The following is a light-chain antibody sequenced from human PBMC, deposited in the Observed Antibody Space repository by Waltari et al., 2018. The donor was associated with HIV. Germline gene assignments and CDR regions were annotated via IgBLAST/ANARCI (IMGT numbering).Light chain of an antibody. J-gene: IGLJ2*01. Sequence: QSVLTQPPSVSAAPGQKVTISCSGSSSNIENNYVSWYQHHPGKAPRLIMFEINKRPSGVSNRFSGSKSDNVASLTISGLQAEDEADYYCCSSAGFVVFGGGTRLTV. V-gene: IGLV2-23*02. CDR2: EIN. CDR1: SSNIENNY. CDR3: CSSAGFVV.